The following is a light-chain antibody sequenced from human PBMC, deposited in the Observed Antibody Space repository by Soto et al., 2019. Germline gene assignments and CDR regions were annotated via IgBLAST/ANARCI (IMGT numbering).Light chain of an antibody. CDR2: GNR. CDR3: QAYDYSLTASV. CDR1: SGDVGGYNY. V-gene: IGLV2-11*01. Sequence: QSALTQPPSVSGSPGQSVTISCSGTSGDVGGYNYVSWYQQHPGTAPKLVIFGNRNRPSGVPERFSGSKSGTSASLAITGLQAEDEADYYCQAYDYSLTASVFGGGTKLTVL. J-gene: IGLJ3*02.